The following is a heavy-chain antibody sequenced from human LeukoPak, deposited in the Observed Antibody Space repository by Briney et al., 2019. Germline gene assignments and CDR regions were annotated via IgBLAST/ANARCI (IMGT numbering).Heavy chain of an antibody. J-gene: IGHJ4*02. CDR1: GGSFSGYY. Sequence: SETLSLTCAVYGGSFSGYYWSWIRQPPGKGLEWIGEINHSGSTNYNPSLKSRVTVSVDTSKNQFSLKLSSVTAADTAVYYCAREPGITGTTYYFDYWGQGTLVTVSS. CDR3: AREPGITGTTYYFDY. V-gene: IGHV4-34*01. CDR2: INHSGST. D-gene: IGHD1-7*01.